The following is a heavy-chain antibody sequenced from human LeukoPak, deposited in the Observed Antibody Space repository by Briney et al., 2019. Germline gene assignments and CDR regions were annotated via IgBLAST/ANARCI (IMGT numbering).Heavy chain of an antibody. CDR1: GGSISIYY. V-gene: IGHV4-59*01. Sequence: NPSETLSLTCTVSGGSISIYYWSWIRQPPGKGLEWIGYIYYSGSTNYNPSLKSRVTISVDTSKNQFSLKLSSVTAADTAVYYCANDRNYPLLHWGQGTLVTVSS. J-gene: IGHJ4*02. CDR3: ANDRNYPLLH. D-gene: IGHD1-14*01. CDR2: IYYSGST.